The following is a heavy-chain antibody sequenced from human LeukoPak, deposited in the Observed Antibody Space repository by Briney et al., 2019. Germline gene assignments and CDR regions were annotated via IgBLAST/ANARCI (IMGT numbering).Heavy chain of an antibody. CDR2: IYYSGST. D-gene: IGHD3-22*01. CDR1: GASISDYY. Sequence: PSETLSLTCSVSGASISDYYWSWIRQPPGKGLEWIGYIYYSGSTNYNPSLKSRVTISVDTSKNQFSLKLSSVTAADTAVYYCARNYDSSGYYRYFDYWGQGTLVTVSS. V-gene: IGHV4-59*01. CDR3: ARNYDSSGYYRYFDY. J-gene: IGHJ4*02.